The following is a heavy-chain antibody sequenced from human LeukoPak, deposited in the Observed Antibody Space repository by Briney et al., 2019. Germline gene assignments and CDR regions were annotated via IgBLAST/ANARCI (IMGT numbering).Heavy chain of an antibody. V-gene: IGHV3-53*01. Sequence: GGSLRLSCAASGITVSDNYMSWVRQAPGKGLDWVSIIDTGVNTYYTDSVKGRFTVSRDSSKNTLYLQMNGLRAEETAMYYCARDLNYWGQGTLVTVSS. J-gene: IGHJ4*02. CDR2: IDTGVNT. CDR1: GITVSDNY. CDR3: ARDLNY.